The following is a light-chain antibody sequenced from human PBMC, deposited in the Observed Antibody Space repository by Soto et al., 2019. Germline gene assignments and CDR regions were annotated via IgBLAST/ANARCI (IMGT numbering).Light chain of an antibody. CDR2: GAS. Sequence: VVEKCLDAVSVSAGGGGTVCSWASQSVSIDLAWYQQTPGQAPRLLIYGASTRATGVPPTFSGRASGTDFTLTIRSLPSEDFTVHCCQQSNSWPLTFGQGTKVDIK. CDR3: QQSNSWPLT. V-gene: IGKV3-15*01. J-gene: IGKJ1*01. CDR1: QSVSID.